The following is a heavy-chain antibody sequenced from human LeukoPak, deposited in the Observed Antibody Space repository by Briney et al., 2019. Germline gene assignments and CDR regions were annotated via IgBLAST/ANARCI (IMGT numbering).Heavy chain of an antibody. CDR1: GFTFSNYW. CDR3: VRDGGVSGYDLLDY. Sequence: SGGSLRLSCAASGFTFSNYWMTWVCQAPGKGLEWVAHLNQDGSEEHYMDSVKARFTISRDNAKNSLSLQMNSLRAEDTAVYYCVRDGGVSGYDLLDYWGQGTLVTVSS. D-gene: IGHD5-12*01. J-gene: IGHJ4*02. CDR2: LNQDGSEE. V-gene: IGHV3-7*01.